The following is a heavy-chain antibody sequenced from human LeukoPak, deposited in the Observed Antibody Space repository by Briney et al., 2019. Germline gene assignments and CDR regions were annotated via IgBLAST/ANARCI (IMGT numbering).Heavy chain of an antibody. CDR1: GFTFSSYS. CDR2: ISSSSSYI. D-gene: IGHD4-17*01. CDR3: ARIGLRHDAFDT. Sequence: GGSLRLSCAASGFTFSSYSMNWVRQAPGKGLEWVSSISSSSSYIYYADSVKGRFTISRDNAKNSLYLQMNSLRAEDTAVYYCARIGLRHDAFDTWGQGTMVTVSS. J-gene: IGHJ3*02. V-gene: IGHV3-21*01.